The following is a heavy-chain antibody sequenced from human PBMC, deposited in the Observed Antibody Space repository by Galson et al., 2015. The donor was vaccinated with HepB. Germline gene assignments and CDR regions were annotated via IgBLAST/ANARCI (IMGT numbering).Heavy chain of an antibody. Sequence: SVKVSCKASGYTFTTYGITWVRQAPRQGLEWMGWISPYNGNTNYAQTLQGRVTMTTDTSTSTAYMELRSLTSDDTAVYYCARAGHSSGWDFWGQGTLVTVSS. D-gene: IGHD6-19*01. CDR2: ISPYNGNT. J-gene: IGHJ4*02. V-gene: IGHV1-18*01. CDR1: GYTFTTYG. CDR3: ARAGHSSGWDF.